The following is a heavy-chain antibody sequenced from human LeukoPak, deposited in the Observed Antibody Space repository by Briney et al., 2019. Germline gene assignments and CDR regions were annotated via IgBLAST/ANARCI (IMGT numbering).Heavy chain of an antibody. CDR1: GGSISDYY. CDR2: FYSSGST. D-gene: IGHD3-9*01. J-gene: IGHJ4*02. V-gene: IGHV4-59*01. CDR3: ARGGSIRRYFDWGFLEY. Sequence: SETLSLTCTVSGGSISDYYWSWIRQPPGKGLECIGYFYSSGSTKYNPSLKSRVTISVDTSKNQFSLKLSSVTAADTAVYYYARGGSIRRYFDWGFLEYWGQGILVTVSS.